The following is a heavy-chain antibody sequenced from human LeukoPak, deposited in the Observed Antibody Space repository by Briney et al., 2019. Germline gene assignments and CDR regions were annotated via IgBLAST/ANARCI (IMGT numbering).Heavy chain of an antibody. D-gene: IGHD1-26*01. V-gene: IGHV4-34*01. CDR3: ARENSGSLFPGEQCYFLDV. Sequence: SETLSLTCAVYGGSFSGYYWTWIRQSPGKGLEWIGEVTHRGVTHYSPSLRSRVTISLDTSRKQCSLSVSSVTAADTAVYYCARENSGSLFPGEQCYFLDVWGKGTTVTVSS. CDR2: VTHRGVT. CDR1: GGSFSGYY. J-gene: IGHJ6*04.